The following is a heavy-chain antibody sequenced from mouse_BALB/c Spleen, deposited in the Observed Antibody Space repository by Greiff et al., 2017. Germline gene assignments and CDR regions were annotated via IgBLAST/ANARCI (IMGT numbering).Heavy chain of an antibody. Sequence: VQLKQSGAELVKPGASVKLSCTASGFNIKDTYMHWVKQRPEQGLEWIGRIDPANGNTKYDPKFQGKATITADTSSNTAYLQLSSLTSEDTAVYYCARGYYGYDEAFYAMDYWGQGTSVTVSS. CDR1: GFNIKDTY. D-gene: IGHD2-2*01. CDR2: IDPANGNT. V-gene: IGHV14-3*02. CDR3: ARGYYGYDEAFYAMDY. J-gene: IGHJ4*01.